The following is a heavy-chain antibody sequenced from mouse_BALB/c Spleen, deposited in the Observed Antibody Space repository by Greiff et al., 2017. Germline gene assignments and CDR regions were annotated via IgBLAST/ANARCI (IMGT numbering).Heavy chain of an antibody. Sequence: VQLQQSGAELVKPGASVKLSCTASGFNIKDTYMHWVKQRPEQGLEWIGRIDPANGNTKYDPKFQGKATITADTSSNTAYLQLSSLTSEDTAVYYWARGTTRTYFDYGGQGTTRTVSS. J-gene: IGHJ2*01. V-gene: IGHV14-3*02. D-gene: IGHD1-1*01. CDR3: ARGTTRTYFDY. CDR2: IDPANGNT. CDR1: GFNIKDTY.